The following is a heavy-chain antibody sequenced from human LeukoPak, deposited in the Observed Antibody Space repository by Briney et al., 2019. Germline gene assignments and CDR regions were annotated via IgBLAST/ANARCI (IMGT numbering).Heavy chain of an antibody. CDR3: ARVLRPYSSGYYDVFGLDY. D-gene: IGHD3-22*01. V-gene: IGHV3-33*01. CDR2: IWYDGSNK. J-gene: IGHJ4*02. Sequence: GGSLRLSCAASGFTFSSYGMHWVRQAPGKGLEWVAVIWYDGSNKYYADSVKGRFTISRDNSKNTLYLQMNSLRAEDTAVYYCARVLRPYSSGYYDVFGLDYWGQGTLVTVSS. CDR1: GFTFSSYG.